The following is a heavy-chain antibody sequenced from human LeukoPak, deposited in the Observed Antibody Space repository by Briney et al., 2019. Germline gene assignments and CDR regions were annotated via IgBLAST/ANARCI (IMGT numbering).Heavy chain of an antibody. CDR2: ISYDGSNK. V-gene: IGHV3-30-3*01. Sequence: GGSLRLSCAASGFTFSSYTMHWVRQAPGKGLEWVAVISYDGSNKYYADSVKGRFTISRDNSKNTLYLQMNSLTAEDTAVYYCARVVAGSVYNSGMDVWGQGTTVTVSS. J-gene: IGHJ6*02. CDR1: GFTFSSYT. CDR3: ARVVAGSVYNSGMDV. D-gene: IGHD3-10*01.